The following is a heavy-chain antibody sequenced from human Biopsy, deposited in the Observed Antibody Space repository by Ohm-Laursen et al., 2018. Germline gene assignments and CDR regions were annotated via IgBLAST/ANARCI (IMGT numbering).Heavy chain of an antibody. V-gene: IGHV4-39*01. D-gene: IGHD2-15*01. CDR2: IYYRGNT. CDR1: GGSISSNYYY. J-gene: IGHJ4*02. CDR3: ARHGSQGYCTGGSCVDY. Sequence: SETLSLTWTVSGGSISSNYYYWGWIRQPPGKGLEWIGSIYYRGNTNYTPSLKSRVTISVDTSKNQFSLKLSSATAADTAVFYCARHGSQGYCTGGSCVDYWGQGALVTVSS.